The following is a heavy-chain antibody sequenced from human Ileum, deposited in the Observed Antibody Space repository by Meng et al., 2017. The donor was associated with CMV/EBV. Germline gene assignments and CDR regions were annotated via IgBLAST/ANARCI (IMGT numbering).Heavy chain of an antibody. J-gene: IGHJ4*02. CDR1: GDSITSFY. D-gene: IGHD3-16*01. CDR2: IYHGGST. Sequence: QVPLHESGPGLVKPSETLSLTCTVSGDSITSFYWSWIRQPAGKALEWIGRIYHGGSTNYNPSLKSRVTLSVDTSKNQFSMRLTSVTAADTAVYYCARGPGGFGDFNFDYWGQGTLVTVSS. CDR3: ARGPGGFGDFNFDY. V-gene: IGHV4-4*07.